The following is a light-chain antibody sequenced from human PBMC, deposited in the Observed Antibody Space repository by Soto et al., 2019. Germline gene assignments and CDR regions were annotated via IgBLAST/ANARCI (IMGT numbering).Light chain of an antibody. CDR1: QSVSSY. CDR2: DAS. Sequence: EIVLTPSPATLSLSPVERATLSCRASQSVSSYLAWYQQKPGQAPRLLIYDASNRATGIPARFSGSGSGTDFTLTISSLEPEDFAVYYCQQRSNWPPKGTFGQGTKVDIK. J-gene: IGKJ1*01. V-gene: IGKV3-11*01. CDR3: QQRSNWPPKGT.